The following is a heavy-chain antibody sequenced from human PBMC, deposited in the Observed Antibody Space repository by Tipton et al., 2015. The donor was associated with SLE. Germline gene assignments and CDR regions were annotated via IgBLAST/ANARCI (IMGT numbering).Heavy chain of an antibody. V-gene: IGHV4-59*10. CDR2: IYTSGST. CDR3: ARASGSGSSYAFDI. Sequence: TLSLTCAVYGGSFSGYYWSWIRQPAGEGLEWMWRIYTSGSTNYNPYLKSRVTMSVDTSKNQFSLKLSSVTAAATAVYYCARASGSGSSYAFDIWGQGTMVTVSS. J-gene: IGHJ3*02. CDR1: GGSFSGYY. D-gene: IGHD3-10*01.